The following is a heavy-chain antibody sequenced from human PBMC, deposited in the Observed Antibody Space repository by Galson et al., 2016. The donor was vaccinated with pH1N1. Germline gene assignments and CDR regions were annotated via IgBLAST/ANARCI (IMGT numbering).Heavy chain of an antibody. CDR1: GGSLSSSSYY. V-gene: IGHV4-39*01. CDR3: ARSSMNQFEAFDI. CDR2: IYYSGST. Sequence: ETLSLTCTVSGGSLSSSSYYWGWIRQPPGKGLEWIGSIYYSGSTYYNSSLTSRVTISVDTSKNQFSLKLSSVTAADTAVYYCARSSMNQFEAFDIWGQGTMVTVS. J-gene: IGHJ3*02. D-gene: IGHD1-14*01.